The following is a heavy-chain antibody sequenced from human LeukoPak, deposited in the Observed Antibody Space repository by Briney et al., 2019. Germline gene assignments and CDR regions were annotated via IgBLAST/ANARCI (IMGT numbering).Heavy chain of an antibody. CDR2: FDVIDGET. CDR1: GSSLTELS. J-gene: IGHJ4*02. CDR3: AAGRPYSLLDY. D-gene: IGHD5-18*01. V-gene: IGHV1-24*01. Sequence: GASVKVSCTVSGSSLTELSLYWVRQAPGKGLECRGGFDVIDGETFYAQKFQGRVTMTEDSSADTAYMELRSLTSDDTALYYCAAGRPYSLLDYWGQGTLVTVSS.